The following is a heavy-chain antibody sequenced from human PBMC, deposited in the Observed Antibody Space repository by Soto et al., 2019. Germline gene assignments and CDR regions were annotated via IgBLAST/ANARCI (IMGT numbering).Heavy chain of an antibody. J-gene: IGHJ5*02. Sequence: PSETLSLTCSVSGGSISSTNYYWGWIRQPPGKGLEWIGSISYSGNTYYSPSLKSRVTISVDTSKNQFSLELSSVTATDTAVYYCARRGARIEAVGTSRGFDPWGQGTLVTVSS. CDR2: ISYSGNT. D-gene: IGHD6-13*01. V-gene: IGHV4-39*01. CDR1: GGSISSTNYY. CDR3: ARRGARIEAVGTSRGFDP.